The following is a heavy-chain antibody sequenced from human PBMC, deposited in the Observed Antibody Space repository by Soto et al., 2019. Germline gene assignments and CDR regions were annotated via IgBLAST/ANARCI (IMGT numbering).Heavy chain of an antibody. J-gene: IGHJ3*01. Sequence: WRSLRLSCTASGFNFNNYGMSWFRQAPGKGLEWVSSISSTSDYIYYGDSVKGRFTISRDNAKNSLYLEMNSLRVEDTAVYYCARVVYYDSSGFGLWGQGTMVTVSS. CDR1: GFNFNNYG. CDR2: ISSTSDYI. D-gene: IGHD3-22*01. CDR3: ARVVYYDSSGFGL. V-gene: IGHV3-21*01.